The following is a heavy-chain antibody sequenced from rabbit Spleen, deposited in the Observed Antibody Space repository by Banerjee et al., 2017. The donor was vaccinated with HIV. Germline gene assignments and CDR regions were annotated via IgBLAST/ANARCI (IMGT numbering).Heavy chain of an antibody. Sequence: QSLEESGGDLVKPGASLTLTCIVSGFSFSASYWICWVRQAPGKGLEWIACIGFGSTGNTYYASWVNGRFTISSDNAQSTVDLKMTSLTAADTATYFCARAIVPWLGLTRLDLWGPGTLVTVS. CDR3: ARAIVPWLGLTRLDL. CDR1: GFSFSASYW. V-gene: IGHV1S40*01. CDR2: IGFGSTGNT. D-gene: IGHD4-1*01. J-gene: IGHJ3*01.